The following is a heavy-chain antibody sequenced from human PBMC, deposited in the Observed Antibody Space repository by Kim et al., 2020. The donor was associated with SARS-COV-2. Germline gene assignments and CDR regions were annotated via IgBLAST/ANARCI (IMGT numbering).Heavy chain of an antibody. D-gene: IGHD6-25*01. CDR2: INPSGAFT. Sequence: ASVKVSCKASGFTFTNYFMHWVRQAPGQGLEWKGTINPSGAFTLFTQKYQGRVIITKDTSTSTVYMEVSSLRSEDTAVYFCAREAALIAAPQKNFDYWGQRTLGNV. CDR1: GFTFTNYF. V-gene: IGHV1-46*01. CDR3: AREAALIAAPQKNFDY. J-gene: IGHJ4*02.